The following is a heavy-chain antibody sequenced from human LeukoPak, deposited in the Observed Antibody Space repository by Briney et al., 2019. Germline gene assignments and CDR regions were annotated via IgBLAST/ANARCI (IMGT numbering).Heavy chain of an antibody. J-gene: IGHJ5*02. CDR1: GGTFSSYD. D-gene: IGHD3-3*01. V-gene: IGHV1-69*06. CDR3: ARFTPDYDFWLDP. CDR2: IMPMFGKA. Sequence: GSSVKVSCKASGGTFSSYDISWVRQAPGQGLEWMGGIMPMFGKANYAQKFQGRVTTTADKATSTAYMELSSLRSEDTAVYYCARFTPDYDFWLDPWGQGTLVTVSS.